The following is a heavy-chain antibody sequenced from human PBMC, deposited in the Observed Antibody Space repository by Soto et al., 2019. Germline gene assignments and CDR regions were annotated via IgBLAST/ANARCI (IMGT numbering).Heavy chain of an antibody. CDR2: IYYSGST. CDR3: ASAEYCSSTSCYWSRDYYYYMDV. V-gene: IGHV4-59*01. Sequence: SETLSLTCTGSGGSISSYYWSWIRQPPGKGLEWIGYIYYSGSTNYNPSLKSRVTISVDTSKNQFSLKLSSVTAADTAVYYCASAEYCSSTSCYWSRDYYYYMDVWGKGTTVTVSS. CDR1: GGSISSYY. D-gene: IGHD2-2*01. J-gene: IGHJ6*03.